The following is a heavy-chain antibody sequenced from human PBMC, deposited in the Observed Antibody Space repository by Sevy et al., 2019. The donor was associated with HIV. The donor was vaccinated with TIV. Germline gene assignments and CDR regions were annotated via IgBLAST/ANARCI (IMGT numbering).Heavy chain of an antibody. J-gene: IGHJ4*02. V-gene: IGHV3-30*02. CDR1: GFSFSSYG. D-gene: IGHD3-16*01. CDR2: IQFDGSNK. CDR3: VKEGGGGGGDH. Sequence: GGSLRLSCAASGFSFSSYGMHWVRQAPGKGLEWMSYIQFDGSNKDYAASVKGRFTISRDNSKNTLYLQMNSLRVEDTAVFYCVKEGGGGGGDHWGQGTLVTVSS.